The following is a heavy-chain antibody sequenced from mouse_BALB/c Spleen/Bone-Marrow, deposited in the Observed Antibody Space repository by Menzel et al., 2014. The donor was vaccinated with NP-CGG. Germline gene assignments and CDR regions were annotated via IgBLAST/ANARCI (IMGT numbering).Heavy chain of an antibody. J-gene: IGHJ3*01. D-gene: IGHD2-14*01. CDR1: GYTFTSYW. Sequence: QVQLQQSGAELVKPGASVNLSCKAYGYTFTSYWMHWVKQRPGQGLEWIGEINPSNGRTNYNETFKSKATLTVDISSGTAYRQHSIHTAEHAAVYYGARDYGFDAVCAWFFYWGQGTLVTVSA. CDR3: ARDYGFDAVCAWFFY. V-gene: IGHV1S81*02. CDR2: INPSNGRT.